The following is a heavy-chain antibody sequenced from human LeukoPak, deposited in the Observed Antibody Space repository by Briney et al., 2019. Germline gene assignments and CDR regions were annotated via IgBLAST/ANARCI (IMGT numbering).Heavy chain of an antibody. V-gene: IGHV3-7*01. J-gene: IGHJ4*02. CDR1: GFTFRTYW. D-gene: IGHD4-23*01. Sequence: GGSLRLSCAASGFTFRTYWMSWVRQAPGKGLEWVANIKQDGNEKYYADSVKGRFTVSRDNSKKTVSLQMHSLRREDTAVYYCVKDLLQWYKFDSWGQGTLVIVSS. CDR3: VKDLLQWYKFDS. CDR2: IKQDGNEK.